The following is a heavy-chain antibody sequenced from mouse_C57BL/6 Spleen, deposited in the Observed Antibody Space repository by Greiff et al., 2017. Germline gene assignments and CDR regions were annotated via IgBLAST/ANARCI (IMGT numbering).Heavy chain of an antibody. V-gene: IGHV14-1*01. J-gene: IGHJ3*01. CDR2: IDPEDGDT. CDR3: TTKDYDGSWFAY. Sequence: EVKLMESGAELVRPGASVKLSCTASGFNIKDYYMHWVKQRPEQGLEWIGRIDPEDGDTEYAPKFQGKATMTADTSSNTAYLQLSSLTSEDTAVYYCTTKDYDGSWFAYWGQGTLVTVSA. D-gene: IGHD2-4*01. CDR1: GFNIKDYY.